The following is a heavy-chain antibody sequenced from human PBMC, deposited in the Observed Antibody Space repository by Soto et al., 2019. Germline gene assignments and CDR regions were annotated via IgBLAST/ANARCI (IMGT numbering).Heavy chain of an antibody. CDR2: IYHSGST. V-gene: IGHV4-38-2*01. Sequence: SETLSLSCAVSGYSISSGYYWGWIRQPPGKGLEWIGSIYHSGSTYYNTSLKSRVTISVDTSKNQFSLKLSSVTAADTAVYYCAKVAAPGRNYFDYWGQGTLVTISS. CDR1: GYSISSGYY. J-gene: IGHJ4*02. CDR3: AKVAAPGRNYFDY. D-gene: IGHD6-13*01.